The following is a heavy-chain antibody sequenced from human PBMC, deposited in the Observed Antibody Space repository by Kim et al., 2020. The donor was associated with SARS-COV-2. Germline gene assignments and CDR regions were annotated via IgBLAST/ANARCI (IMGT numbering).Heavy chain of an antibody. CDR3: ARASLLPAWYLDL. Sequence: PALKSRVTILVDTSNNQYSLKSTSVTAADTAVYYCARASLLPAWYLDLWGRGTLVTVSS. D-gene: IGHD2-15*01. J-gene: IGHJ2*01. V-gene: IGHV4-39*07.